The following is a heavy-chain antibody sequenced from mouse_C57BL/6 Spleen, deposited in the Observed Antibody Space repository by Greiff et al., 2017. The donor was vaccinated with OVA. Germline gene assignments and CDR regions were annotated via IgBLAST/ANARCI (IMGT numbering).Heavy chain of an antibody. CDR2: ISSGSSTI. CDR1: GFTFSDYG. Sequence: EVQRVESGGGLVKPGGSLKLSCAASGFTFSDYGMHWVRQAPEKGLEWVAYISSGSSTIYYADTVKGRFTISRDNAKNTLFLQMTSLRSEDTAMYYCARKKDYGSSGGYFDVWGTGTTVTVSS. J-gene: IGHJ1*03. CDR3: ARKKDYGSSGGYFDV. V-gene: IGHV5-17*01. D-gene: IGHD1-1*01.